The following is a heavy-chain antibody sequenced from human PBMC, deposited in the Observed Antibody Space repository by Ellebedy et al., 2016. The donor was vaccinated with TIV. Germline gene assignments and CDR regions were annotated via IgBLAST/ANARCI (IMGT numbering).Heavy chain of an antibody. Sequence: GESLKISCAASGFTFSSYAMSWVRQAPGKGLEWVSAVSGSGGTTYYADSVKGRFTISRDNSKNTLYLQMNSLRAEDTAVYYCPKGQRVVTAPFDYWGHGTLVTVPS. CDR1: GFTFSSYA. D-gene: IGHD2-21*02. CDR3: PKGQRVVTAPFDY. CDR2: VSGSGGTT. V-gene: IGHV3-23*01. J-gene: IGHJ4*01.